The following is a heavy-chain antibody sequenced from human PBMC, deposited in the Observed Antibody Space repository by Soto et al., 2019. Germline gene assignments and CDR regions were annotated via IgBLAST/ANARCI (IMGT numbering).Heavy chain of an antibody. D-gene: IGHD3-22*01. J-gene: IGHJ4*02. CDR1: GGSVRSHS. CDR3: AKTHHATMSPVD. V-gene: IGHV4-59*02. Sequence: SETLSLTCTVSGGSVRSHSWAWIRQSPGKGLEWITYVSYRGGTNYNPSLKSRVTVSVDTFKNHFSLILTSVTAADPAVYYCAKTHHATMSPVDWGQGTLVTVSS. CDR2: VSYRGGT.